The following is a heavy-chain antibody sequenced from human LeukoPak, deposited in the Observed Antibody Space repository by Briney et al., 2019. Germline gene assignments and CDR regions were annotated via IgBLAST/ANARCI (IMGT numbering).Heavy chain of an antibody. V-gene: IGHV3-66*01. J-gene: IGHJ6*03. CDR2: IYSGGST. D-gene: IGHD3-22*01. CDR1: DFSFITYA. CDR3: ARVGSRGSSGYYYEYYYYYYMDV. Sequence: GGSLRLSCAASDFSFITYAMSWVRQAPGKGLEWVSVIYSGGSTYYADSVKGRFTISRDNSKNTLYLQMNSLRAEDTAVYYCARVGSRGSSGYYYEYYYYYYMDVWGKGTTVTISS.